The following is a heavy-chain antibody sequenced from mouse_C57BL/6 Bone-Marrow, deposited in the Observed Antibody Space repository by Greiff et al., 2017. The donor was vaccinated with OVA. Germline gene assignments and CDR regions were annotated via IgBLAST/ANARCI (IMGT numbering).Heavy chain of an antibody. J-gene: IGHJ1*03. Sequence: EVQLVESGGGLVQPGGSMKLSCVASGFTFSNYWMNWVRQSPEKGLEWVAQIRLKSDNYATHYAESVKGRFTISRDDSKSSVYLQMNNLRAEDTGIYYCTNAPGYFDVWGTGTTVTVSS. CDR1: GFTFSNYW. CDR3: TNAPGYFDV. V-gene: IGHV6-3*01. CDR2: IRLKSDNYAT.